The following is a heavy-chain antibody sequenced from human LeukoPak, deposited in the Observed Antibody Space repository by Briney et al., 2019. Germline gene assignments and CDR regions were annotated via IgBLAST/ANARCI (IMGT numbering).Heavy chain of an antibody. CDR1: GGSFSSYY. J-gene: IGHJ4*02. D-gene: IGHD2/OR15-2a*01. Sequence: SETLSLTCAVYGGSFSSYYWSWIRQPPGKGLEWIGYIYYSGSINYNPSLKSRVSISVDTSKNQFSLKLRSVTAADTAVYYCARDSVSTALDYWGQGTLVTVSS. V-gene: IGHV4-59*01. CDR2: IYYSGSI. CDR3: ARDSVSTALDY.